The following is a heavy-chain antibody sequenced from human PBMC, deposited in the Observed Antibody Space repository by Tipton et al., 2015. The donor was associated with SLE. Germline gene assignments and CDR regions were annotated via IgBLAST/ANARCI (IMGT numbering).Heavy chain of an antibody. J-gene: IGHJ3*02. CDR2: IYHSGST. D-gene: IGHD2-21*02. CDR3: ARDRQDGGDYAFDI. V-gene: IGHV4-38-2*02. CDR1: GYSISSGYY. Sequence: TLSLTCAVSGYSISSGYYWGWIRQPPGKGLEWIGSIYHSGSTYYNPPLKSRVTISVDTSKNQFSLKLSSVTAADTAVYYCARDRQDGGDYAFDIWGQGTMVTVSS.